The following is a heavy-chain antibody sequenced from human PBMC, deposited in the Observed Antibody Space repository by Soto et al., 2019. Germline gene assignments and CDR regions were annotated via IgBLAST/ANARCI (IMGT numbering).Heavy chain of an antibody. CDR3: ATRITVFGLLIPPFDP. Sequence: SEPLSLTCTVSGGSISSYYWSWIRQPPGKGLEWIGYIYYSGSTNYNPSLKSRVTISVDTSKNQFSLKLSSVTAADTAIYYCATRITVFGLLIPPFDPWGQGTQVTVSS. CDR2: IYYSGST. D-gene: IGHD3-3*01. J-gene: IGHJ5*02. V-gene: IGHV4-59*01. CDR1: GGSISSYY.